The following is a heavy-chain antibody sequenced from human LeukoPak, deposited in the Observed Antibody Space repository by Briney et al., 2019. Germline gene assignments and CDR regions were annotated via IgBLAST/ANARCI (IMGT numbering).Heavy chain of an antibody. CDR3: ARDLYSSGWYYFDY. Sequence: ASVKVSCKASGYTFTSYDINWVRQATGQGLEWMGWMNPNSGNTGYAQKLQGRVTMTTDTSTSTAYMELRSLRSDDTAVYYCARDLYSSGWYYFDYWGQGTLVTVSS. D-gene: IGHD6-19*01. V-gene: IGHV1-8*01. CDR2: MNPNSGNT. CDR1: GYTFTSYD. J-gene: IGHJ4*02.